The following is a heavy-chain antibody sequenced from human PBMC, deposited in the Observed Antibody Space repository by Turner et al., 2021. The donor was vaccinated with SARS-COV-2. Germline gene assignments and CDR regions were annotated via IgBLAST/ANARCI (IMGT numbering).Heavy chain of an antibody. CDR2: IHYSGST. J-gene: IGHJ4*02. CDR1: GGSISSYY. V-gene: IGHV4-59*08. Sequence: QVQLQESGPGLVKPSETLSLTCTVSGGSISSYYWSWIRQPPGKGLEWIGYIHYSGSTNYNPSLKSRVTISVDTSKNQFSLKLSSVTAADTAVYYCARHSPELRGDYFDYWGQGTLVTVSS. CDR3: ARHSPELRGDYFDY. D-gene: IGHD1-26*01.